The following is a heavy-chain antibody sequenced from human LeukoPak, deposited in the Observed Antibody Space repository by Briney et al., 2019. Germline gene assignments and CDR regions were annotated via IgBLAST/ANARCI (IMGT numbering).Heavy chain of an antibody. V-gene: IGHV3-53*01. D-gene: IGHD4-11*01. Sequence: TGGSLRLSRAASGFTVRSNYMSWVRQAPGKGLEWVSVIYSAGSTYYADSVKGRFTISRDNSKNTLYLQMNSLRAEDTAVYYCAVQSAWGQGTTVTVSS. CDR2: IYSAGST. CDR3: AVQSA. J-gene: IGHJ6*02. CDR1: GFTVRSNY.